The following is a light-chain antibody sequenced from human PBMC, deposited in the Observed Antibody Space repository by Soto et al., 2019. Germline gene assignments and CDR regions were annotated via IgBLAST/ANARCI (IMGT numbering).Light chain of an antibody. CDR1: QSVSGN. V-gene: IGKV3-15*01. Sequence: EIVMTQSPATLSVSPGERVTLSCRASQSVSGNLAWYQQKPGQAPRLLIDGASTRARRIPARFSGSRSGTEFTLNISSLQPEDFADYYCQQYNNLLFTFGGGTRVEIK. CDR3: QQYNNLLFT. CDR2: GAS. J-gene: IGKJ4*01.